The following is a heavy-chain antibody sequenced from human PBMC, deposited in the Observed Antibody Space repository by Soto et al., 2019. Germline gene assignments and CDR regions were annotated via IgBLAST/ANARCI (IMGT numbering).Heavy chain of an antibody. CDR1: GFTFSSYA. D-gene: IGHD3-10*01. J-gene: IGHJ4*02. CDR3: AKFYVGLEWFGELSYFDY. Sequence: PGGSLKLSCAASGFTFSSYAMSWVRQAPGKGLEWVSAISGSGGSTYYADSVKGRFTISRDNSKNTLYLQMNSLRAEDTAVYYFAKFYVGLEWFGELSYFDYCGQGTLVTVSS. V-gene: IGHV3-23*01. CDR2: ISGSGGST.